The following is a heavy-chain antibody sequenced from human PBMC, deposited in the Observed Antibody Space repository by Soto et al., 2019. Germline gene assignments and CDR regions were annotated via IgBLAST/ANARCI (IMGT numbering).Heavy chain of an antibody. V-gene: IGHV1-3*01. J-gene: IGHJ4*02. CDR2: INAGNGNT. D-gene: IGHD2-2*01. Sequence: QVQLVQSGAKVKKPGASVKVSCKASGYTFTSYAMHWVRQAPGQRLEWMGWINAGNGNTKYSQKFQGRVTITRDTSASTAYMELSSLRSEDTAVYYCARDVGVVVPAAIGSFDYWGQGTLVTVSS. CDR3: ARDVGVVVPAAIGSFDY. CDR1: GYTFTSYA.